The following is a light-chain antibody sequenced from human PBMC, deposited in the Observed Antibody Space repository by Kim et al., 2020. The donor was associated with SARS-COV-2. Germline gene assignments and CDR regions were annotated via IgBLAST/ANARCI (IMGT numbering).Light chain of an antibody. CDR2: EVS. J-gene: IGKJ3*01. CDR1: QSLVHSTGNTY. Sequence: PASISCRSSQSLVHSTGNTYLTWFQQRPGQSPRRLIYEVSTRDSGVPDRFRGSGSGTDFTLEISRVEAEDVGVYYCMQGTHWPFTFGPGTKVDIK. V-gene: IGKV2-30*02. CDR3: MQGTHWPFT.